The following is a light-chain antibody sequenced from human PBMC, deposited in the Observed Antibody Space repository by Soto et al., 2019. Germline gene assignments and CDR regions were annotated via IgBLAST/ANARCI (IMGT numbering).Light chain of an antibody. V-gene: IGKV1-39*01. CDR2: AAS. Sequence: DIQMTQSPSSLSASVGDRVTITCRARQSISSYLNWYQQKPGKAPNLLIYAASSLQSGVPSRFSGSGSGTYFTLTISSLQPEDFATYYCQQSYSSSWTFGQGTTVEIK. CDR3: QQSYSSSWT. CDR1: QSISSY. J-gene: IGKJ1*01.